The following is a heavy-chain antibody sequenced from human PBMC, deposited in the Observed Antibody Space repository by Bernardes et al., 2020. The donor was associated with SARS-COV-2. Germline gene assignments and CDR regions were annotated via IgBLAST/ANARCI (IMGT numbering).Heavy chain of an antibody. CDR1: GGSISSDNYY. Sequence: LSLTCTVSGGSISSDNYYWSWIRQHPGKGLEWIGYIYYSGSIYSNPSLNSRLTISVDTSKNQFSLKLSSVTAADTAVYYCARETLTTISGVVISYGMDVWGQGTTVTVSS. J-gene: IGHJ6*02. D-gene: IGHD3-3*01. V-gene: IGHV4-31*03. CDR2: IYYSGSI. CDR3: ARETLTTISGVVISYGMDV.